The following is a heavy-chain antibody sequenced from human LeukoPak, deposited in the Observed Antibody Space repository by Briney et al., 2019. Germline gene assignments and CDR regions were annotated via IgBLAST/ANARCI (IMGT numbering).Heavy chain of an antibody. J-gene: IGHJ4*02. V-gene: IGHV4-39*01. D-gene: IGHD3-10*01. CDR3: ARYVVYGSGKYYFDY. CDR1: GGSVSSTTYY. Sequence: SETLSLTCTVSGGSVSSTTYYWSWIRQPPGKGLEWIASINYSGSTYHNPSLKSRVTISVDTSENQFSLKLSSVTAADTAVYYCARYVVYGSGKYYFDYWGQGTLVTVSS. CDR2: INYSGST.